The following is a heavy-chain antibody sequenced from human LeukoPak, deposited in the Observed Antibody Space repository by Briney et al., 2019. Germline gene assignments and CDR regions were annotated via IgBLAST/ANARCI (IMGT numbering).Heavy chain of an antibody. Sequence: SETLSLTCTVSGGSISSYYWSWIRQPPGKGLEWIGYIYYSGSTNYNPSLKSRVTISVDTSKNQFSLKLSSVTAADTAVYYCARGRPAAGTYSCYYYYMDVWGKGTTVTISS. J-gene: IGHJ6*03. CDR3: ARGRPAAGTYSCYYYYMDV. CDR1: GGSISSYY. CDR2: IYYSGST. D-gene: IGHD6-13*01. V-gene: IGHV4-59*01.